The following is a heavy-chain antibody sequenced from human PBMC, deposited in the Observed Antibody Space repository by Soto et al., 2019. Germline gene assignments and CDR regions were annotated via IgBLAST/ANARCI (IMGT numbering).Heavy chain of an antibody. CDR2: IYYSGST. V-gene: IGHV4-30-4*01. CDR3: ARDYMDTSMVRTQHYYGVDV. D-gene: IGHD5-18*01. CDR1: GGSISSGDYY. Sequence: QVQLQESGPGLVKPSQTLSLTCTVSGGSISSGDYYWSWVRQPPGKGLEWIGFIYYSGSTYYNPSLKSRVTISVDTSKNQFSLKLSSVSAADTAVYYCARDYMDTSMVRTQHYYGVDVWGQGTTVTVSS. J-gene: IGHJ6*02.